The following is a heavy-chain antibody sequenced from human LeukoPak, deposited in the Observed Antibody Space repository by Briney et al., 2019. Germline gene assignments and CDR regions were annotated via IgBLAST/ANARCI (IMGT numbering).Heavy chain of an antibody. Sequence: GGSLRLSCAASGFTFSDYALNWVRQASGKGLEWFSKISGDGSGIYYADSVKGRFTISRDNAKNSLHLQMNNLRAEDTAVYYCARDYIAMLGRNAFDIWGQGTMVTVSS. CDR3: ARDYIAMLGRNAFDI. J-gene: IGHJ3*02. CDR1: GFTFSDYA. D-gene: IGHD3-10*02. CDR2: ISGDGSGI. V-gene: IGHV3-48*01.